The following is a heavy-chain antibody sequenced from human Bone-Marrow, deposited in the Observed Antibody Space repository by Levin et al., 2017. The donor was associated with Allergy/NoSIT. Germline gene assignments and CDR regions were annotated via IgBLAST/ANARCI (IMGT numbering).Heavy chain of an antibody. J-gene: IGHJ1*01. Sequence: SETLSLTCAVSGGSVSAYYWTWIRQAPGKGLEWIGEISYSGSPKYNPSLKSRVTISEDKSKNQLSPKLTSVTAADTAVYYCGIPPSYCSSSSCYSGFFHHWGQGTLVTVSS. CDR1: GGSVSAYY. D-gene: IGHD2-2*01. CDR2: ISYSGSP. V-gene: IGHV4-34*01. CDR3: GIPPSYCSSSSCYSGFFHH.